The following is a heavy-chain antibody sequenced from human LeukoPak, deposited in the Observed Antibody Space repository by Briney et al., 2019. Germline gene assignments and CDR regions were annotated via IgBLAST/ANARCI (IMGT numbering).Heavy chain of an antibody. CDR2: IRYDGSDK. J-gene: IGHJ4*02. CDR1: GFTFSSYG. V-gene: IGHV3-30*02. D-gene: IGHD6-13*01. CDR3: AKVVKESTAAGTPFFDY. Sequence: PGGSLRLSCAASGFTFSSYGMHWVRQAPGKGLEWVAFIRYDGSDKYYADSVKGRFTISRDSSKNTLYLQMNSLRAEDTAVYYCAKVVKESTAAGTPFFDYWGQGTLVTVSS.